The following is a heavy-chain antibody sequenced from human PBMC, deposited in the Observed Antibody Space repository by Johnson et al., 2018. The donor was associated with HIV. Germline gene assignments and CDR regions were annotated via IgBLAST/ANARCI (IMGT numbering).Heavy chain of an antibody. J-gene: IGHJ3*02. V-gene: IGHV3-30*04. D-gene: IGHD3-16*01. CDR3: AKDKGGWADDAFDI. CDR1: GFTFSSYA. Sequence: QVQLVESGGGLVKPGGSLRLSCAAYGFTFSSYAMHWVRQAPGKGLEWVAVISFDGSNKYYADSVKGRFTISRDNSRNTMYLQMNSLSAEDTAVYYCAKDKGGWADDAFDIWGQGTMVTVSS. CDR2: ISFDGSNK.